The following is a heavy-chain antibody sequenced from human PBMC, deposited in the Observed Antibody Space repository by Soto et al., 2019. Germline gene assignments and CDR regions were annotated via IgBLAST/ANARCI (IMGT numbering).Heavy chain of an antibody. D-gene: IGHD3-9*01. CDR3: AKDLGAGYYDILTGYFHPFDY. Sequence: GGSLRLSCAASGFTFSSYAMSWVRQAPGKGLEWVSAISGSGGSTYYADSVKGRFTISRDNSKNTLYLQMNSLRAEDTAVYYCAKDLGAGYYDILTGYFHPFDYWGQGTLVTVSS. CDR1: GFTFSSYA. J-gene: IGHJ4*02. V-gene: IGHV3-23*01. CDR2: ISGSGGST.